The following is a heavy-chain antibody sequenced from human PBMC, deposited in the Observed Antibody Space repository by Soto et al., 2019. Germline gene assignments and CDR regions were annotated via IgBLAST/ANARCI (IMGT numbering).Heavy chain of an antibody. J-gene: IGHJ4*02. CDR2: IIPIFGPA. CDR3: ARGLITESSALGY. CDR1: GGTFSSYA. V-gene: IGHV1-69*12. Sequence: QVQLVQSGAEVKKPGSSVKVSCKASGGTFSSYAISWVRPAPGQELEWMGGIIPIFGPANYAQKFQGRVTITADEATSTAYMELSSLTSEDTAVYYCARGLITESSALGYWGQGTLVTVSS. D-gene: IGHD1-20*01.